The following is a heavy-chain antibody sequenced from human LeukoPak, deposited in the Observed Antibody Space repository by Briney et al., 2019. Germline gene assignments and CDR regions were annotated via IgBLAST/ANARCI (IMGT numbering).Heavy chain of an antibody. Sequence: ASVKVSCKASGYTFTSYDINWVRQATGQGLGWMGWMNPNSGNTGYAQKFQGGVTMTRNTSISTAYMVLSSLRSEDTAVYYCARRIGIAVAPVPWGQGTLVTVSS. CDR2: MNPNSGNT. CDR3: ARRIGIAVAPVP. J-gene: IGHJ5*02. D-gene: IGHD6-19*01. V-gene: IGHV1-8*01. CDR1: GYTFTSYD.